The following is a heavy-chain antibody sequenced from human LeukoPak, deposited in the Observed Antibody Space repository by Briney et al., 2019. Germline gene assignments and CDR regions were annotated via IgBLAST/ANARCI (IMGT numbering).Heavy chain of an antibody. D-gene: IGHD3-22*01. CDR2: IKSKTDGGTT. CDR1: GFTFRNAW. CDR3: TTPLHYDSSVN. V-gene: IGHV3-15*01. J-gene: IGHJ4*02. Sequence: GGPLRLSCAASGFTFRNAWMSWVRQAPGKGLEWVGHIKSKTDGGTTDYAAPVKGRFTISRDDSKTTLYLHMNSLKTEDTAMYYCTTPLHYDSSVNWGQGTLVTVSS.